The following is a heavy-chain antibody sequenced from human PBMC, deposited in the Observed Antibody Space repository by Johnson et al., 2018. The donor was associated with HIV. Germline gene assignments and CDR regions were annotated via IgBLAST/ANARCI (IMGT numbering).Heavy chain of an antibody. CDR1: GFTFTSFA. V-gene: IGHV3-30*04. CDR3: ARDTWVLSYAFDI. J-gene: IGHJ3*02. D-gene: IGHD2-8*01. Sequence: QVQLVESGGGVVQPGTSLRLSCAASGFTFTSFAMHWVRQAPGTGLEWVAFISYDGSNTYYADSVTGRFIISRDNSHTTLDLQMNSLRAEDTAVYYCARDTWVLSYAFDIWGQGTMVTVSS. CDR2: ISYDGSNT.